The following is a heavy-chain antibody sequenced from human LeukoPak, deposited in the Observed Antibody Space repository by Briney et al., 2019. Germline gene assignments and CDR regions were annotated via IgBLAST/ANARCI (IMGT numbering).Heavy chain of an antibody. J-gene: IGHJ4*02. V-gene: IGHV3-30*03. D-gene: IGHD3-9*01. CDR2: IAYDGINK. CDR3: ARDISRSPRDY. CDR1: GFTFSSYG. Sequence: GGSLRLSCAASGFTFSSYGMHWVRQAPGKGLEWVAVIAYDGINKYYADSVKGRFTISRDNSKNTLFLQMNSLGVDDTAVYYCARDISRSPRDYWGQGTLVTVSS.